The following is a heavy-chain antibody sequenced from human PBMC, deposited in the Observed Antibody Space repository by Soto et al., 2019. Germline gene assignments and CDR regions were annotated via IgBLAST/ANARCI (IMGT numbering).Heavy chain of an antibody. CDR2: IYYSGST. Sequence: PSETLSLTCSVSGGSISSGGYYWSWIRQHPGKGLEWIGYIYYSGSTYYNPSLKSRVTISVDTSKNQFSLKLSSVTAADTAVYYCARDPMERSGFHHAYHYHGMDVWGQGTTVTVS. CDR1: GGSISSGGYY. CDR3: ARDPMERSGFHHAYHYHGMDV. D-gene: IGHD1-1*01. J-gene: IGHJ6*02. V-gene: IGHV4-31*03.